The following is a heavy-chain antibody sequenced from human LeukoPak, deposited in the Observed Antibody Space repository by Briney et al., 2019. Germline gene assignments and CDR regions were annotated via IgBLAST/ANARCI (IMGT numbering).Heavy chain of an antibody. D-gene: IGHD4-11*01. CDR3: AKDDYSNYRPADY. CDR1: GFTFSSYA. J-gene: IGHJ4*02. Sequence: PGRSLRLSCAASGFTFSSYAMHWVRQAPGKGLEWVAVMSYDGSNKYYADSVKGRFTISRDNSKNTLYLQMNSLRAEDTAVYYCAKDDYSNYRPADYWGQGTLVTVSS. CDR2: MSYDGSNK. V-gene: IGHV3-30-3*01.